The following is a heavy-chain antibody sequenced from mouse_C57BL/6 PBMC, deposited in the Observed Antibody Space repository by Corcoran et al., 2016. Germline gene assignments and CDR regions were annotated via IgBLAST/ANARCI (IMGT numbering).Heavy chain of an antibody. CDR2: INTYSGVP. D-gene: IGHD2-5*01. Sequence: QIQWVQSGPELKKPGETVKISCKASGYTFTPYGMSWVKQAPGKGLEWMGWINTYSGVPTYADDFKGRFAFSLETSASTAYLQINNLKNEDTATYFCALSKGGFAYWGQGTLVTVSA. J-gene: IGHJ3*01. CDR1: GYTFTPYG. V-gene: IGHV9-3*01. CDR3: ALSKGGFAY.